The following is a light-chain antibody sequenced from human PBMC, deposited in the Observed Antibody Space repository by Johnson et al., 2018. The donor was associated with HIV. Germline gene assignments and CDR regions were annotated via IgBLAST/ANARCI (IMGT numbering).Light chain of an antibody. CDR1: SSNIGNNY. CDR3: GNWDSSLSAYV. V-gene: IGLV1-51*01. J-gene: IGLJ1*01. CDR2: DNN. Sequence: QSVLTQPPSVSAAPGQKVTISCSGSSSNIGNNYVSWYQQLPGTAPKLLIYDNNKRPSGIPDRFSGSKSGTSATLGITGLQTGDEADYYCGNWDSSLSAYVLGTGTNVTVL.